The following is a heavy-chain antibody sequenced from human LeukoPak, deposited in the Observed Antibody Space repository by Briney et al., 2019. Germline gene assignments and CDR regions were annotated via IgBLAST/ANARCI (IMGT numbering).Heavy chain of an antibody. CDR1: GGSISNAAYY. D-gene: IGHD6-25*01. CDR3: ARVEAASTNPRFDY. Sequence: SQTLSLTCSASGGSISNAAYYWSWIRQHLGKGLEWIGYVYYSGTTYYNPSLWSRATISVDTSKNQFSLELNSVTAADMAVYYCARVEAASTNPRFDYWGQGTLVTVSS. CDR2: VYYSGTT. V-gene: IGHV4-31*03. J-gene: IGHJ4*02.